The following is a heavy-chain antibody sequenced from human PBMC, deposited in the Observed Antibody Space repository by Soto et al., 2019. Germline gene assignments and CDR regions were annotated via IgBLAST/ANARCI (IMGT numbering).Heavy chain of an antibody. CDR3: AKEAVSGWYYFDY. J-gene: IGHJ4*02. Sequence: GGSLRLSCAASGFTFSSYAMSWVRQAPGKGLEWVSTISGSGGSTYYADSLKGRFTISRDNSKNTLFLQMSSQRAEDTAVYYCAKEAVSGWYYFDYWGPGTLVXVSS. CDR1: GFTFSSYA. V-gene: IGHV3-23*01. CDR2: ISGSGGST. D-gene: IGHD6-19*01.